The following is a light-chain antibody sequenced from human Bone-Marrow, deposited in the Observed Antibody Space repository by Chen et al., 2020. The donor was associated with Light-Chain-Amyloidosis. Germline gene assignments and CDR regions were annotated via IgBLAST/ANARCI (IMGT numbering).Light chain of an antibody. CDR3: QQRTNWLT. CDR1: QSVGNY. J-gene: IGKJ4*01. CDR2: DAS. V-gene: IGKV3-11*01. Sequence: EIVLTQSPATLSLSPGERATLSRRASQSVGNYLAWYQQKPGQAPRLLIYDASNRATGIPARFSGSGSGTDFTLTISSLEPEDFAVYYCQQRTNWLTFGGGTRVEI.